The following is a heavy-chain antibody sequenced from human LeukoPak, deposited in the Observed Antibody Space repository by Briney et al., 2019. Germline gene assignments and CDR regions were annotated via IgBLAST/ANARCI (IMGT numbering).Heavy chain of an antibody. V-gene: IGHV4-38-2*02. D-gene: IGHD3-10*01. J-gene: IGHJ4*02. CDR1: GYSISSGYY. CDR2: INHSGST. CDR3: ARQRMVRNGGFDY. Sequence: KTSETLSLTCTVSGYSISSGYYWNWIRLPPGKGLEWIGEINHSGSTKYNPSLKSRLIISVNTSKNQFSLKLFSVTAADTAMYYCARQRMVRNGGFDYWGQGTLVTVSS.